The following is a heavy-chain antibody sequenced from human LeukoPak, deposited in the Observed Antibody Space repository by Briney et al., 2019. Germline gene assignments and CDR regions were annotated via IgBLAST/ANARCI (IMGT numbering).Heavy chain of an antibody. Sequence: GGSLRLSCAASGFTFSSYAMRWVRQAPGKGLEWVSAISGSGGSTYYADSVKGRLTISRDNSKNTLYLQMNSLRAEDTAVYYCAKDLRQWLVSYYFDYWGQGTLVTVSS. J-gene: IGHJ4*02. CDR2: ISGSGGST. D-gene: IGHD6-19*01. V-gene: IGHV3-23*01. CDR1: GFTFSSYA. CDR3: AKDLRQWLVSYYFDY.